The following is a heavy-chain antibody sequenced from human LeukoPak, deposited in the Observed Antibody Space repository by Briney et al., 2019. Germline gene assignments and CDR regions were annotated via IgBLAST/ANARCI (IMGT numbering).Heavy chain of an antibody. D-gene: IGHD6-19*01. CDR2: IYYSGST. V-gene: IGHV4-39*01. CDR1: GGSISSSSYY. J-gene: IGHJ4*02. CDR3: ARQGYSSGWRRFDY. Sequence: TSETLSLTCTVSGGSISSSSYYWGWIRQPPGKGLEWIGSIYYSGSTYYNPSLKSRVTISVDTSKNQFSPKLSSVTAADTAVYYCARQGYSSGWRRFDYWGQGTLVTVSS.